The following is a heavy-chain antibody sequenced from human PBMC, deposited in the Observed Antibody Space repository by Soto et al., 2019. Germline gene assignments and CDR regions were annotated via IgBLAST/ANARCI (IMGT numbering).Heavy chain of an antibody. V-gene: IGHV3-30-3*01. CDR2: ISYDGSNK. J-gene: IGHJ6*02. CDR1: GFTFSSYA. D-gene: IGHD2-8*02. Sequence: GGSLRLSCAASGFTFSSYAMHWVRQAPGKGLEWVAVISYDGSNKSYADSMKGRFTISRDNSKHTLYLQMNTLRAEDTAVYSRARVPNFLAVYARSHYHGMDVWGQGTTVTLS. CDR3: ARVPNFLAVYARSHYHGMDV.